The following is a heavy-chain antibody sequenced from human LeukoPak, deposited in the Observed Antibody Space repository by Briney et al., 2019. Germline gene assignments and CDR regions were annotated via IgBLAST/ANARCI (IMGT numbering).Heavy chain of an antibody. CDR3: ARDGIAVAGIRVYYFDY. CDR1: GFTFSSYG. J-gene: IGHJ4*02. D-gene: IGHD6-19*01. Sequence: GGSLRLSCAASGFTFSSYGMHWVRQAPGKGLEWVAVIWYDGSNKYYADSVKGRFTISRDNSKNTLYLQMNSLRAEDTAVYYCARDGIAVAGIRVYYFDYWGQGTLVTVSS. V-gene: IGHV3-33*01. CDR2: IWYDGSNK.